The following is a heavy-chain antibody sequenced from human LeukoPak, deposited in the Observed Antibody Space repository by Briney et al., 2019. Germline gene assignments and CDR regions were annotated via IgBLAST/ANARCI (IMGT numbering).Heavy chain of an antibody. Sequence: GSLRLSCAASGFTFNDFSDYYLSWIRQAPGKGLEWVLYISISVSTISHADSVKGRFAISRDNAKKSLSLQMDSLRAEDTAVYYCAAGYGSGSYSVWGQGTLVTVSS. CDR3: AAGYGSGSYSV. J-gene: IGHJ4*02. CDR2: ISISVSTI. V-gene: IGHV3-11*01. D-gene: IGHD3-10*01. CDR1: GFTFNDFSDYY.